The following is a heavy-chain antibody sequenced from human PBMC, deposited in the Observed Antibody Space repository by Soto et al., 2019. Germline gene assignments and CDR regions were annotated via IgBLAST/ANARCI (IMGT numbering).Heavy chain of an antibody. CDR3: AREVTPFDY. Sequence: ASVKVSCKASGYTFTSYYMHWVRQAPGQGLEWMGIINPSGGSTSYAQKLQGRVTMTTDTSTSTAYMELRSLRSDDTAVYYCAREVTPFDYWGQGTLVTVSS. CDR1: GYTFTSYY. V-gene: IGHV1-46*01. CDR2: INPSGGST. J-gene: IGHJ4*02. D-gene: IGHD5-18*01.